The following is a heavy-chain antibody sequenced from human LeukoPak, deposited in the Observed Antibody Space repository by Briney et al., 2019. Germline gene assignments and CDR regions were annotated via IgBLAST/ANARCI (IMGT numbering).Heavy chain of an antibody. CDR2: ISDDGSIT. D-gene: IGHD6-13*01. J-gene: IGHJ4*02. V-gene: IGHV3-74*03. CDR1: GSTFSRDW. CDR3: AKDRVSSSWYYFDY. Sequence: PGGSLRLSCAAPGSTFSRDWMHWVRQAPGKGLVWVSRISDDGSITTYANSVQGRFTISRDNSKNTLYLQMNSLRAEDTAVYYCAKDRVSSSWYYFDYWGQGTLVTVSS.